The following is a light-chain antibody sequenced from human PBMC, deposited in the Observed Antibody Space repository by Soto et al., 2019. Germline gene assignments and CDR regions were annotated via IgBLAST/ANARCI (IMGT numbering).Light chain of an antibody. CDR2: EVS. V-gene: IGLV2-8*01. CDR1: ISDVGGYNY. J-gene: IGLJ2*01. Sequence: QSALTQPPSASGSPGQSFTISCTGTISDVGGYNYVSWYQQHPGKAPKLMIYEVSTRPSGVPDRFSGSKSGNTASLTVSGRQAEDEADYYCSSYAGSNTVVFGGGTKLTVL. CDR3: SSYAGSNTVV.